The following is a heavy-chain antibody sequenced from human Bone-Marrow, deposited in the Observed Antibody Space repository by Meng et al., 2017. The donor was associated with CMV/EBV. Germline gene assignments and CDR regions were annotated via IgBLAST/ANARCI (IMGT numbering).Heavy chain of an antibody. V-gene: IGHV3-30*04. Sequence: GGSLRLSCADSGFTFRSYAMHWVRQAPGKGLEWVAVIAYDSSNKNYADSVKGRFTISRDNSKNTLYLQMNSLRAEDTAVYYCAREGAAADDGFDYWGQGTLVTVSS. CDR2: IAYDSSNK. CDR1: GFTFRSYA. D-gene: IGHD6-13*01. J-gene: IGHJ4*02. CDR3: AREGAAADDGFDY.